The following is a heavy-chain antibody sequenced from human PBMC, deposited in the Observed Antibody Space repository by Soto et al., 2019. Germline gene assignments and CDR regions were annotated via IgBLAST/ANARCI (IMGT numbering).Heavy chain of an antibody. J-gene: IGHJ4*02. CDR3: DTDEYSYASSGSLLGFGFDY. CDR1: GYTFTSYA. Sequence: ASVKVSCKASGYTFTSYAMHWVRQAPGQRLEWMGWINAGNGNTKYSQKFQGRVTITRDTSASTAYMELSSLRSEDTAVYYCDTDEYSYASSGSLLGFGFDYWGQGTLVIVSS. CDR2: INAGNGNT. V-gene: IGHV1-3*01. D-gene: IGHD3-22*01.